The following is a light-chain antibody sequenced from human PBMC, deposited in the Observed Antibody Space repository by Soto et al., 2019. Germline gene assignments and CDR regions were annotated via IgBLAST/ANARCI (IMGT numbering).Light chain of an antibody. J-gene: IGKJ4*01. CDR3: QQRSNWPLT. CDR2: DAS. V-gene: IGKV3-11*01. CDR1: QSVTRY. Sequence: EIVLTQSPATLSLSPGERATLSCRASQSVTRYLAWYKQKPGQAPMLLIYDASNRATGIPARFSGSGSGTDFTLNISTLEHEAFAVYYFQQRSNWPLTFGGGTKVEMK.